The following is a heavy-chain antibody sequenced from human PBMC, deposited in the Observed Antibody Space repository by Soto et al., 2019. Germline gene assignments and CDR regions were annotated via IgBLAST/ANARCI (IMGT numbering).Heavy chain of an antibody. CDR1: GYTFTSSA. CDR2: INAGNGNT. D-gene: IGHD6-6*01. Sequence: ASVKVSCKASGYTFTSSAMHWVRQAPGQRLEWMRWINAGNGNTKYSQKFQGRVPMTTDTSTSTAYMELRSLRSDDTAVYYCARAPRIAARLGVRSGYYYGMDVWGQGTTVTVSS. CDR3: ARAPRIAARLGVRSGYYYGMDV. V-gene: IGHV1-3*01. J-gene: IGHJ6*02.